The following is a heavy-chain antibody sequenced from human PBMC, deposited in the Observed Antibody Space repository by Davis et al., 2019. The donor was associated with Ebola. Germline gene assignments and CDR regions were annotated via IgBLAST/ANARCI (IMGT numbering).Heavy chain of an antibody. D-gene: IGHD6-13*01. Sequence: MPSETLSLTCAVYGGSLRGNYWSWIRQSPEKGLEWIGEINHSGGRNYNPSLKSRLTISVDTSTSQFSLKLTSVTAADTAIYYCARGSAAGPWGLNPWGQGALVTVSP. V-gene: IGHV4-34*01. CDR1: GGSLRGNY. CDR3: ARGSAAGPWGLNP. CDR2: INHSGGR. J-gene: IGHJ5*02.